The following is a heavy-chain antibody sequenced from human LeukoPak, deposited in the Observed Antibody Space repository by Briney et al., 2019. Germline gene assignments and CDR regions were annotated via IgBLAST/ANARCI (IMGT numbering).Heavy chain of an antibody. J-gene: IGHJ4*02. Sequence: SETLSLTCTVSGDSISSGDYYWSWIRQPAGKGLEWIGRIYTSGSTNYNPSLKSRVTISVDTSKNQFSLKLSSVTAADTAMYYCARGVLGSYSGPLTYWGQGTLVAVSS. CDR2: IYTSGST. CDR3: ARGVLGSYSGPLTY. D-gene: IGHD3-16*01. CDR1: GDSISSGDYY. V-gene: IGHV4-61*02.